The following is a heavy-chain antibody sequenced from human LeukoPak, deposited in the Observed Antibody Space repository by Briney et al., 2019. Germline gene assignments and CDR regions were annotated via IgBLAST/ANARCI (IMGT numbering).Heavy chain of an antibody. J-gene: IGHJ4*02. Sequence: PGGSLRLSCAASGFTFSSYSMNWVRQAPGKGLEWVSYISSSSSTIYYADSVKGRFTISRDNAKNSLYLQMNSLRAEDTAVYYCASVGYCSSTSCSPSYWGQGTLVTASS. V-gene: IGHV3-48*01. D-gene: IGHD2-2*01. CDR1: GFTFSSYS. CDR2: ISSSSSTI. CDR3: ASVGYCSSTSCSPSY.